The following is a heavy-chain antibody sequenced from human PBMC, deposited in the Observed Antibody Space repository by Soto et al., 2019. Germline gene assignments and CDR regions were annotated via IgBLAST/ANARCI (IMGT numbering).Heavy chain of an antibody. CDR1: GFTFSSYS. CDR3: ARDFDPYGSGSYYLPFDY. Sequence: QPGWSLRLSCAASGFTFSSYSMNWVRQAPGKGLEWVSYISSSSSTIYYADSVKGRFTISRDNAKNSLYLQMNSLRDEDTAVYYCARDFDPYGSGSYYLPFDYCVQGSMVRVS. CDR2: ISSSSSTI. V-gene: IGHV3-48*02. J-gene: IGHJ4*02. D-gene: IGHD3-10*01.